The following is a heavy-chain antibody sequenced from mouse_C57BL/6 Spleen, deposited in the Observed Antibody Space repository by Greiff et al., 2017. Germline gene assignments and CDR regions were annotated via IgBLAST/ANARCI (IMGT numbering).Heavy chain of an antibody. V-gene: IGHV3-6*01. CDR1: GYSITSGYY. J-gene: IGHJ1*03. Sequence: DVKLQESGPGLVKPSQSLSLTCSVTGYSITSGYYWNWIRQFPGNKLEWMGYISYDGSNNYNPSLKNRISITRDTSKNQFFLKLNSVTTEDTATYYCARVVGHWYFDVWGTGTTVTVSS. CDR2: ISYDGSN. CDR3: ARVVGHWYFDV.